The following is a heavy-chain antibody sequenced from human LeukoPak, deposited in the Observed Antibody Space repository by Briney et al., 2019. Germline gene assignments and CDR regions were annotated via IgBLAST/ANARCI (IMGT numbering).Heavy chain of an antibody. Sequence: AGGSLRLSCAASGFTFSSYSMNWVRQAPGKGLEWVSSISSSSSYIYYADSVKGRFTISRDNTKNSLYLQMNSLRAEDTAVYYCARASLILRFLEHTTAFDYWGQGTPVTVSS. CDR1: GFTFSSYS. CDR2: ISSSSSYI. D-gene: IGHD3-3*01. J-gene: IGHJ4*02. V-gene: IGHV3-21*01. CDR3: ARASLILRFLEHTTAFDY.